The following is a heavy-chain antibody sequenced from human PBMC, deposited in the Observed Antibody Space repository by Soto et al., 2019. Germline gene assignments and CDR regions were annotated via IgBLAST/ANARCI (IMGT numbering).Heavy chain of an antibody. CDR1: GYSISSSNW. D-gene: IGHD1-26*01. CDR2: IYYSGTT. Sequence: QVQLRESGPGLVKPSDTLSLTCAVSGYSISSSNWWGWIRQPPGKGLEWIGYIYYSGTTYYNPSLKSRVSMSVDTSKNQFSLKLTSVTAVDTAVYYCARREIQGPIDYWGQGTLVTVSS. V-gene: IGHV4-28*01. CDR3: ARREIQGPIDY. J-gene: IGHJ4*02.